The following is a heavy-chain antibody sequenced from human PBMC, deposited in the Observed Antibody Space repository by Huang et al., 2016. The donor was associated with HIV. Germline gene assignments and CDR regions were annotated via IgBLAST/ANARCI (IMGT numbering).Heavy chain of an antibody. CDR1: GFTFGDSG. CDR2: IKTKAYGGTT. V-gene: IGHV3-49*03. Sequence: DVQLVESGGGLVQPGRSLRLSCTASGFTFGDSGMSWFRQAPGKGLVWIGLIKTKAYGGTTEYAASVKGRFTISRDDSKGIAYLQMNSLKTEDTAVYYCLTYSHMDVWGKGTTVTVSS. J-gene: IGHJ6*03. CDR3: LTYSHMDV.